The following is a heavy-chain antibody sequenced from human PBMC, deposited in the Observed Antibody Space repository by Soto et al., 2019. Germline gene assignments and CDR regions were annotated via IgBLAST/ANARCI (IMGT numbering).Heavy chain of an antibody. V-gene: IGHV4-39*01. J-gene: IGHJ4*02. CDR3: ARLDSIGSTIDY. Sequence: SETLSLTCTVSGGSISSSSYYWGWIRQPPGKGLEWIGSIYYSGSTYYNPSLKSRVTISVDTSKNQFSLKLSSVTAADTAVYYCARLDSIGSTIDYWGQGTLVTVSS. D-gene: IGHD6-19*01. CDR2: IYYSGST. CDR1: GGSISSSSYY.